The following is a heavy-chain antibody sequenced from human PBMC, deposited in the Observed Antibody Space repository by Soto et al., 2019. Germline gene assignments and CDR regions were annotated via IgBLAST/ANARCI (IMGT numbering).Heavy chain of an antibody. CDR3: ARWVGGKTRYLHY. CDR1: GFTFSAYS. V-gene: IGHV3-48*01. Sequence: EVQLVESGGGLVQPGGSLRLSCAASGFTFSAYSMNWVRQAPGKGLEWVSDISSSSSNTYYADSLKGRFTISRDNAKNSLYLQMSSLRAEDTAVYHCARWVGGKTRYLHYWGHGTLVTVSS. CDR2: ISSSSSNT. J-gene: IGHJ4*01. D-gene: IGHD3-9*01.